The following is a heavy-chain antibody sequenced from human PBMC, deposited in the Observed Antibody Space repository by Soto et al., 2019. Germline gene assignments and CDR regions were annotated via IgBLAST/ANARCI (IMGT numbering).Heavy chain of an antibody. J-gene: IGHJ5*02. CDR2: INSDGSST. D-gene: IGHD6-13*01. V-gene: IGHV3-74*01. Sequence: PGGSLRLSCAAYGFTFRSSWMHWVHQAPGKGLVWVSRINSDGSSTSYADSVKGRFTISRDNAKNTLYLQMNSLRAEDTAVYYCARDLGYSSSWNWFDPGGQGTLVTVFS. CDR3: ARDLGYSSSWNWFDP. CDR1: GFTFRSSW.